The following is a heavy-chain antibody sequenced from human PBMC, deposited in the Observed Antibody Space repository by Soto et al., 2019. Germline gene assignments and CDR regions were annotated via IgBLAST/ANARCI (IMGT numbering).Heavy chain of an antibody. D-gene: IGHD6-13*01. V-gene: IGHV4-39*01. CDR3: ARTTAHSSSWSYYSYGMDV. Sequence: SETLSLTCTVSGGSISSSSYYWGWIRQPPGKGLEWIGSIYYSGSTYYNPSLKSRVTISVDTSKNQFSLKLSSVTAADTAVYYCARTTAHSSSWSYYSYGMDVWGQGTTVTVSS. CDR1: GGSISSSSYY. J-gene: IGHJ6*02. CDR2: IYYSGST.